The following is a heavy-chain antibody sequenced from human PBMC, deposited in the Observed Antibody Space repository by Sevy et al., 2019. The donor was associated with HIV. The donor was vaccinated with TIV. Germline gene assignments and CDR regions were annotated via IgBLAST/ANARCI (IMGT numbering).Heavy chain of an antibody. CDR2: IKNDGSST. V-gene: IGHV3-74*01. J-gene: IGHJ4*02. CDR1: GFTFSSYW. Sequence: GGSLRLSCAASGFTFSSYWMHWVRQAPGKGLVWVARIKNDGSSTRYADFVKGRFTISRDNAKNTLYLQMNSLRAGDMGAYYCTRVPGDGYNSPSFDYWGRGTLATVSS. CDR3: TRVPGDGYNSPSFDY. D-gene: IGHD5-12*01.